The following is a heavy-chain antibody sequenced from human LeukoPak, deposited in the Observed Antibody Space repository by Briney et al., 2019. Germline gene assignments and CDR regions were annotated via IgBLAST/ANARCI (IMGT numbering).Heavy chain of an antibody. CDR2: IKSNTDGGTT. J-gene: IGHJ4*02. Sequence: GGPLRLSCAASGFRFTNAWMSWVRRAPGKGLEWVGRIKSNTDGGTTDYVAPVKGRFTISRDDSKDMVYLQMNSLKTEDIAVYFCATEYYGAYNYWGQGTLVTVSS. D-gene: IGHD4-17*01. V-gene: IGHV3-15*01. CDR3: ATEYYGAYNY. CDR1: GFRFTNAW.